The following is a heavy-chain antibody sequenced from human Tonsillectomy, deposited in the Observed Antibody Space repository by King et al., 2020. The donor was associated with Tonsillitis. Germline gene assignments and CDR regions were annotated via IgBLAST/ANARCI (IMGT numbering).Heavy chain of an antibody. CDR1: GFTLRSNA. D-gene: IGHD3-22*01. J-gene: IGHJ4*02. CDR2: ISGSGGST. Sequence: VQLVESGGGLVQPGGSLRLSCAASGFTLRSNAMSWVRQAPGKGLEWVSAISGSGGSTYYADSVKGRFSVSRDNSKNTLCLQMNSLRAEDTAVYYCAIAQTYYYDSSGYYLRNWGQGTLVTVSS. CDR3: AIAQTYYYDSSGYYLRN. V-gene: IGHV3-23*04.